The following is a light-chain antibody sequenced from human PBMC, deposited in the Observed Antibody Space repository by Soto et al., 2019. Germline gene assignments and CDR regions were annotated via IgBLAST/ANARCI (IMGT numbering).Light chain of an antibody. Sequence: EIVLTPSPGTLSLSPVERATLSCRASQSVSSSYLAWYQQKPGQAPRLLMYATSRRATGIPDRLSGSGSGTDFALTISRLEPEDFAVYDCHQYGTSSRTFGQGTKVDIK. CDR3: HQYGTSSRT. CDR2: ATS. V-gene: IGKV3-20*01. J-gene: IGKJ1*01. CDR1: QSVSSSY.